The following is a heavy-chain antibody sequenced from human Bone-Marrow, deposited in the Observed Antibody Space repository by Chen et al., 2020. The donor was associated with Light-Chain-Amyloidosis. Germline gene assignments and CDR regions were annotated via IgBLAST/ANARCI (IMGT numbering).Heavy chain of an antibody. CDR1: GFTFSSYS. CDR2: ISSSSSTI. D-gene: IGHD1-26*01. J-gene: IGHJ6*03. V-gene: IGHV3-48*01. Sequence: EVQLVESGGDLVRPGGSLRLSCAASGFTFSSYSLNWVRQAPGKGLEWVSYISSSSSTIYYADSVKGRFTISRDNAKNSLYLQMNSLRAEDTAVYYCAGSWRELLVSPYYYMDVWGKGTTVTVSS. CDR3: AGSWRELLVSPYYYMDV.